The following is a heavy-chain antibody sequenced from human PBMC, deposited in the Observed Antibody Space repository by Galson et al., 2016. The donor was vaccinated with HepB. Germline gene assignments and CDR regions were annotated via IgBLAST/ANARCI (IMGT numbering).Heavy chain of an antibody. CDR1: GYNFDTYW. D-gene: IGHD3-10*01. CDR2: IYPGDSDT. J-gene: IGHJ3*02. CDR3: ARLRGFDALEI. V-gene: IGHV5-51*01. Sequence: QSGAEVKKPGESLKISCKGSGYNFDTYWIGWVRQMPGKGLEWMGIIYPGDSDTRYSPSFQGQVTISADKSSSTACLQWTSRKASDTAMDYCARLRGFDALEIWGQGTMVTVS.